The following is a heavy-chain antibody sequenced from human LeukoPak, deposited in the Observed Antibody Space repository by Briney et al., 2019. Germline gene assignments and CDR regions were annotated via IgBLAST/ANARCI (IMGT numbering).Heavy chain of an antibody. D-gene: IGHD3-22*01. CDR1: GGSISSSSYY. J-gene: IGHJ3*02. Sequence: PSETLSLTCTVSGGSISSSSYYWSWIRQPPGKGLEWIGYIYYSGSTNYNPSLKSRVTISVDTSKNQFSLKLSSVTAADTAVYYCARHKYYYDSSGYWGAFDIWGQGTMVTVSS. CDR3: ARHKYYYDSSGYWGAFDI. V-gene: IGHV4-61*05. CDR2: IYYSGST.